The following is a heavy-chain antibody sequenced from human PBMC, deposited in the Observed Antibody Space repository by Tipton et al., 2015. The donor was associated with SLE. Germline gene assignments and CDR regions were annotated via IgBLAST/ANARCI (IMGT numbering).Heavy chain of an antibody. V-gene: IGHV4-59*07. J-gene: IGHJ4*02. Sequence: TLSLTCTVSGGSISSYYWSWIRQPPGKGLEWIGYIYYSGSTNYNPSLKSRVTISVDTSRNHFSLKMSSVTAADTAVYYCARGDFLNNYFDYWGQGTLVTVSS. CDR2: IYYSGST. D-gene: IGHD3-16*01. CDR3: ARGDFLNNYFDY. CDR1: GGSISSYY.